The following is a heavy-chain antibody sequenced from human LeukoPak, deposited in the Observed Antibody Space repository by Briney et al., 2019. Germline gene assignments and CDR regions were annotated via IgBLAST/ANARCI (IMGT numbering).Heavy chain of an antibody. Sequence: GGSLRLSCATSQFNFNSYGMTWVRQAPGKGLEWVSSVSGSGGSTQYADSVQGRFTISRDNSKNTLYLQMNSLRAEDTAVYYCAKDPNGDYIGTFDIWGQGTMVTVSS. D-gene: IGHD4-17*01. V-gene: IGHV3-23*01. J-gene: IGHJ3*02. CDR1: QFNFNSYG. CDR3: AKDPNGDYIGTFDI. CDR2: VSGSGGST.